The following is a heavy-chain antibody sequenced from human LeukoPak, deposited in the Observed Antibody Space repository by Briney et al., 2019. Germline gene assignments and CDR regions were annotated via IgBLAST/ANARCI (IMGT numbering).Heavy chain of an antibody. V-gene: IGHV1-18*01. Sequence: ASVKVSCKASGYTFTSYGITWVRQAPGQGLEWMGWISAYNGNTNYAQKLQDRVTMTTDTSTSTAYMELRSLRSDDTAVYFCARDRRGDYGLWPDYWGQGTLVTVSS. CDR2: ISAYNGNT. CDR3: ARDRRGDYGLWPDY. J-gene: IGHJ4*02. D-gene: IGHD4/OR15-4a*01. CDR1: GYTFTSYG.